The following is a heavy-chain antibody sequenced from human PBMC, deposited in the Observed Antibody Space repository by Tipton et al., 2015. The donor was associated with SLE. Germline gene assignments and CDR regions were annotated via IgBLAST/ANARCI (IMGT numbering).Heavy chain of an antibody. CDR2: IYYSGST. J-gene: IGHJ2*01. D-gene: IGHD6-13*01. CDR3: ARHPPREQLVFGYFDL. Sequence: LSLTCTVSGGSFSSSSYYWGWIRQPPGKGLEWIGSIYYSGSTYYNPSLKSRVTISVDTSKNQFSLKLSSVTAADTAVYYCARHPPREQLVFGYFDLWGRGTLVTVSS. CDR1: GGSFSSSSYY. V-gene: IGHV4-39*07.